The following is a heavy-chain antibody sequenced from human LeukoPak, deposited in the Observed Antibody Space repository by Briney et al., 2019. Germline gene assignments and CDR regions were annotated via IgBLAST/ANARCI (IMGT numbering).Heavy chain of an antibody. Sequence: PSETLSLTCAVYGGPFSGYYWSWIRQPPGKGLEWIGEINHSGSTNYNPSLKSRVTISVDTSKNQFSLKLSSVTAADTAVYYCAGDYYDSSGYYYAPDWGQGTLVTVSS. CDR1: GGPFSGYY. D-gene: IGHD3-22*01. V-gene: IGHV4-34*01. J-gene: IGHJ4*02. CDR2: INHSGST. CDR3: AGDYYDSSGYYYAPD.